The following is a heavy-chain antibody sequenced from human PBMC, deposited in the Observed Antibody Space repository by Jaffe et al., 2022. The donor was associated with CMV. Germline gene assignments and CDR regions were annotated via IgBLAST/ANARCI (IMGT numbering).Heavy chain of an antibody. J-gene: IGHJ4*02. V-gene: IGHV4-39*01. CDR2: IYYSGST. CDR3: ARLVLVSPSGPIFDY. D-gene: IGHD1-26*01. Sequence: QLQLQESGPGLVKPSETLSLTCTVSGGSISSSSYYWGWIRQPPGKGLEWIGSIYYSGSTYYNPSLKSRVTISVDTSKNQFSLKLSSVTAADTAVYYCARLVLVSPSGPIFDYWGQGTLVTVSS. CDR1: GGSISSSSYY.